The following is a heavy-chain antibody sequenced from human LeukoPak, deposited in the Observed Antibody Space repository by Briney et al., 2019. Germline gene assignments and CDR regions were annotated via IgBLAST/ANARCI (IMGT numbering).Heavy chain of an antibody. CDR2: INPNSGGT. V-gene: IGHV1-2*02. J-gene: IGHJ4*02. Sequence: ASVKVSCKASGYTFTAYWIHWMRQAPGQGLAWMGWINPNSGGTDFAQKFQGRVTMTRDTSISTVYMELSSLRSDDAAVYYCARGPATGAFDYWGQGTLVTVSS. D-gene: IGHD7-27*01. CDR1: GYTFTAYW. CDR3: ARGPATGAFDY.